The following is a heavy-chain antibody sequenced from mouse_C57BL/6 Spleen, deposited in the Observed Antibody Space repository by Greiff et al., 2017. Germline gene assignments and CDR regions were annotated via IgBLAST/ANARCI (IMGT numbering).Heavy chain of an antibody. V-gene: IGHV1-80*01. CDR2: IYPGDGDT. Sequence: QVQLQQPGAELVKPGASVKISCKASGYAFSSYWMNWVKQRPGKGLEWIGQIYPGDGDTNYNGKFKGKATLTADKSSSTAYMQLSSLTSEDSAVYFCARGDSSRAMDYWGQGTSVTVSS. J-gene: IGHJ4*01. CDR3: ARGDSSRAMDY. D-gene: IGHD3-2*02. CDR1: GYAFSSYW.